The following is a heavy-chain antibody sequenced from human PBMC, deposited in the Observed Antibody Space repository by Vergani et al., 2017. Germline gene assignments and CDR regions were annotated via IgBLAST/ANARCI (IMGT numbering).Heavy chain of an antibody. CDR3: AKDGLSTYYDFWSGTRDFDY. CDR2: ISGSGGST. Sequence: EVQLLESGGGLVQPGGSLRLSCAASGFTFSSYAMSWVRQAPGKGLEWVSAISGSGGSTYYADSVKGRFTISRDNSKNTLYLQMNSLRAEDTAVYYCAKDGLSTYYDFWSGTRDFDYWGQGTLVTVSS. V-gene: IGHV3-23*01. J-gene: IGHJ4*02. D-gene: IGHD3-3*01. CDR1: GFTFSSYA.